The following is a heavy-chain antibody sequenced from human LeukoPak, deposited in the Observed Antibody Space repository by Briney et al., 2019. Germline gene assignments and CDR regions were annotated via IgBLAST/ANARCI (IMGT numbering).Heavy chain of an antibody. V-gene: IGHV3-66*01. J-gene: IGHJ4*02. CDR2: IYSGGST. CDR1: GFTVSSDY. D-gene: IGHD6-19*01. CDR3: ARDSGSSGWYGDFDY. Sequence: GGSLRLSCAASGFTVSSDYMSWVRQAPGKGLEWVSVIYSGGSTYYADSVKGRFTISRDNSKNTLYLQMNSLRAEDTAVYYCARDSGSSGWYGDFDYWGQGTLVTVSS.